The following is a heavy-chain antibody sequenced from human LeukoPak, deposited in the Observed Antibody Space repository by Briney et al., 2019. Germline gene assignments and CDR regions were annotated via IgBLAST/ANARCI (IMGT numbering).Heavy chain of an antibody. CDR3: ASDDSSLAPFDY. Sequence: PGRSLRLSCAASGFTFSNYGIHWVRQAPGKGLEWVSVIWYDGSNKYYADSVKGRFTISRDNSKNTLYLQMNSLKVEDTAVYYCASDDSSLAPFDYWGQGTLVTVSS. D-gene: IGHD4-11*01. V-gene: IGHV3-33*01. CDR1: GFTFSNYG. CDR2: IWYDGSNK. J-gene: IGHJ4*02.